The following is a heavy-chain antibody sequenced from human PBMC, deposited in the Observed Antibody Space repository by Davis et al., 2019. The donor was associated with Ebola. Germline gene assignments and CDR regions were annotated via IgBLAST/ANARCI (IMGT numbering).Heavy chain of an antibody. Sequence: MPSETLSLTCAVSGDSISSSWIRQPPGKGLEWIGYISYSGNTYYNPSLKSRVTISVDTSKNQFSLKLSSVTAADTAVYYCARGAVIAVAPFDYWGQGTLVTVSS. CDR1: GDSISS. CDR3: ARGAVIAVAPFDY. CDR2: ISYSGNT. D-gene: IGHD6-19*01. J-gene: IGHJ4*02. V-gene: IGHV4-30-4*07.